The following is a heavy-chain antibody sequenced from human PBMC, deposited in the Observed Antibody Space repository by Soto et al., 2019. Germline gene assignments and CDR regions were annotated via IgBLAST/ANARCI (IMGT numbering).Heavy chain of an antibody. CDR2: IIPILGIA. CDR3: ARSATTRRYYYMDV. Sequence: SVKVSCQASGGTFSSYTISWGRQAPGQGLEWMGRIIPILGIANYAQKFQGRVTITADKSTSTAYMELSSLRSEDTAVYYCARSATTRRYYYMDVWGKGTTVTVSS. CDR1: GGTFSSYT. D-gene: IGHD1-26*01. J-gene: IGHJ6*03. V-gene: IGHV1-69*02.